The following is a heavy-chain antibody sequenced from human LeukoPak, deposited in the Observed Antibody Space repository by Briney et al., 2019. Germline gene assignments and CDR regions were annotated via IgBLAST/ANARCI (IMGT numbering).Heavy chain of an antibody. Sequence: ASVKVSCKASGYTFTGNYMHWVRQAPGQGLEWMGWINPNSGGTNYAQKFQGRVTMTRDTSISTAYMELSRLRSDDTAVYYCARIPLYSSSSGSDYWGQGTLVTVSS. J-gene: IGHJ4*02. CDR2: INPNSGGT. V-gene: IGHV1-2*02. CDR1: GYTFTGNY. D-gene: IGHD6-6*01. CDR3: ARIPLYSSSSGSDY.